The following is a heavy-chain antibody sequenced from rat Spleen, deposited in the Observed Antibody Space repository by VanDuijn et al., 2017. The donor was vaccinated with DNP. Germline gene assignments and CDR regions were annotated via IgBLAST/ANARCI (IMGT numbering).Heavy chain of an antibody. V-gene: IGHV5-7*01. CDR1: GFTFSDYN. CDR2: ISYDGGST. J-gene: IGHJ2*01. CDR3: ARQGGTFDY. Sequence: EVQLVGSGGGLVQPGRSLKLSCAASGFTFSDYNMAWVRQAPKKGLEWVATISYDGGSTYYRDSVKGRFTISRDNAKSSLYLQMNSLKSEDTATYYCARQGGTFDYWGQGVMVTVSS.